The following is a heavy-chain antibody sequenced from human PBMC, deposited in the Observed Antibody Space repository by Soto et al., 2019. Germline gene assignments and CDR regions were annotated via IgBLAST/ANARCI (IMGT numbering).Heavy chain of an antibody. J-gene: IGHJ4*02. CDR1: GFTFGDYA. Sequence: EMQLVESGGGLVKPGRSLRLSCSGSGFTFGDYALTWFRQTPGKGLECVGFIRSRRYGGTPDYATSVRDRFTISRDDSRGVAYLQMNSLNSDDTGVYYCATLPRNGRGSPFNCWGQGTLVTVSS. CDR2: IRSRRYGGTP. CDR3: ATLPRNGRGSPFNC. V-gene: IGHV3-49*05. D-gene: IGHD1-1*01.